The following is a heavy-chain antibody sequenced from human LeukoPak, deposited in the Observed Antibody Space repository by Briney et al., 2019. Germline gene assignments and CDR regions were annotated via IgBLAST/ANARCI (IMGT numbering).Heavy chain of an antibody. Sequence: GGSLRLSCAASGFTFSSYEMNWVRQAPGKGLEWVSYISSSGSTIYYADSVKGRFTISRDNAKNSLYLQMNSPRAEDTAVYYCARASVATIIPDYWGQGTLVTVSS. CDR3: ARASVATIIPDY. V-gene: IGHV3-48*03. CDR1: GFTFSSYE. CDR2: ISSSGSTI. J-gene: IGHJ4*02. D-gene: IGHD5-24*01.